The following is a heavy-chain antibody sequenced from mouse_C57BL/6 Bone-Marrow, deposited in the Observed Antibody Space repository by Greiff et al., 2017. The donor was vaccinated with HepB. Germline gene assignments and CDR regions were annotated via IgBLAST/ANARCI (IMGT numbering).Heavy chain of an antibody. V-gene: IGHV1-55*01. Sequence: QVQLKQPGAELVKPGASVKMSCKASGYTFTSYWITWVKQRPGQGLEWIGDIYPGSGSTNYNEKFKSKATLTVDTSSSTAYMQLSSLTSEDSAVYYCARSADYYGSRTALYAMDYWGQGTSVTVSS. CDR3: ARSADYYGSRTALYAMDY. D-gene: IGHD1-1*01. CDR2: IYPGSGST. J-gene: IGHJ4*01. CDR1: GYTFTSYW.